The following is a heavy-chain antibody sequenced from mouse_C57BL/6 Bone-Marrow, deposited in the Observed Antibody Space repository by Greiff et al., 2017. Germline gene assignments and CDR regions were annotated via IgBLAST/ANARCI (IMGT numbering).Heavy chain of an antibody. CDR2: IYPGGGST. CDR1: GYTFTSYW. D-gene: IGHD4-1*01. J-gene: IGHJ4*01. CDR3: VGPGEAMDY. Sequence: QVQLQQPGAELVKPGASVKMSCKASGYTFTSYWITWVKQRPGQGLAWIGYIYPGGGSTNYNEKFKSKATLTVDTSSITAYMQLSSLTSEDSGVYYCVGPGEAMDYWGQGTSVTVSS. V-gene: IGHV1-55*01.